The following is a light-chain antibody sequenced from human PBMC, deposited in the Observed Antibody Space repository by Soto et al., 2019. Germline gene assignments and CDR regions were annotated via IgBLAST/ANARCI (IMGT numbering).Light chain of an antibody. Sequence: QSALTQPTSASGSPGQSVTISCTGTSSDVGGYNFVSWYQQHPGKAPKLLIYEVSKRPSGVPDSFSGSKSGNTASLTVSGLQAEDEADYYSDYYAGRNNFYVFGTGSKVTV. CDR1: SSDVGGYNF. V-gene: IGLV2-8*01. J-gene: IGLJ1*01. CDR2: EVS. CDR3: DYYAGRNNFYV.